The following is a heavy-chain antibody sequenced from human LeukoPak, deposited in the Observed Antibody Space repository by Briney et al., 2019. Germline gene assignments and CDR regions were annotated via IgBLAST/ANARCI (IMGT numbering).Heavy chain of an antibody. CDR2: LDTDGSDT. CDR3: ARDRYPAAREFDY. V-gene: IGHV3-74*01. Sequence: PGGSLRLSCAASGFTFSNYWMHWVRQAPGKGLVWVSRLDTDGSDTSYADSVKGRFTISRDNAKNTLYLQMNNPRAEDTAMYYCARDRYPAAREFDYWGQGTLVTVSS. D-gene: IGHD2-2*01. J-gene: IGHJ4*02. CDR1: GFTFSNYW.